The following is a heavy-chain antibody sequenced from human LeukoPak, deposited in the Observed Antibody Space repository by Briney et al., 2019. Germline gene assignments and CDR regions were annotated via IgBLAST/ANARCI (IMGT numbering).Heavy chain of an antibody. V-gene: IGHV1-3*01. CDR2: INAGNGNT. CDR3: ARSVRVVLDWNVGCYFDY. CDR1: GYTFITYA. D-gene: IGHD1-1*01. Sequence: ASVKVSCKASGYTFITYAIQWVRQAPGQRPEWMGWINAGNGNTKLSQKFQGRVTLTRDTSASTAYMELSSLRSEDTAVYYCARSVRVVLDWNVGCYFDYWGQGSLVTVSS. J-gene: IGHJ4*02.